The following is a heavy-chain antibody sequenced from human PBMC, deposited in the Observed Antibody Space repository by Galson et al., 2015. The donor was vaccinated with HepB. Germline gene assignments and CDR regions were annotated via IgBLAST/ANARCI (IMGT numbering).Heavy chain of an antibody. D-gene: IGHD2-2*01. CDR2: IIPILGIA. J-gene: IGHJ5*02. Sequence: SVKVSCKASGGTFSSYAISWVRQAPGQGLEWIGRIIPILGIANYAQKFQGRVTITADKSTSTAYMELSSLRSEDTAVYYCASHQAYCSSTSCSSPLWFDPWGQGTLVTVSS. CDR3: ASHQAYCSSTSCSSPLWFDP. V-gene: IGHV1-69*04. CDR1: GGTFSSYA.